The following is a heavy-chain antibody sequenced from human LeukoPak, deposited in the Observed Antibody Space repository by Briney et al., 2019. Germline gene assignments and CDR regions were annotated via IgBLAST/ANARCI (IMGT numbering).Heavy chain of an antibody. CDR1: GVSISSSNW. J-gene: IGHJ4*02. D-gene: IGHD1-7*01. Sequence: SGTLSLTCAVSGVSISSSNWWSWVRQPPRKGLEWIGESYYSGSTNYNPSLKSRVTISVDKSKKQSSLMLSSVAAADTAVYYCARDPRAGTPEPIDYWGQGTLVTVSS. CDR2: SYYSGST. V-gene: IGHV4-4*02. CDR3: ARDPRAGTPEPIDY.